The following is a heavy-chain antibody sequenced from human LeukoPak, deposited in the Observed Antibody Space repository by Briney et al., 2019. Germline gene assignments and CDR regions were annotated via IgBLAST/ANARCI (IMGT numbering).Heavy chain of an antibody. D-gene: IGHD2-21*01. CDR3: ARRVGVALDY. CDR2: IYYSGST. J-gene: IGHJ4*02. CDR1: GGSISSYY. V-gene: IGHV4-59*08. Sequence: SETLSLTCTVSGGSISSYYWSWIRQPPGKGLEWVGYIYYSGSTYYNPSLKSRVTISVDTSKNQFSLKLSSVTAADTAVYYCARRVGVALDYWGQGTLVTVSS.